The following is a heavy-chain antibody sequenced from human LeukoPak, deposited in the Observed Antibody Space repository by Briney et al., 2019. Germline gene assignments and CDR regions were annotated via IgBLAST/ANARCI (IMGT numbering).Heavy chain of an antibody. V-gene: IGHV1-2*02. CDR3: AREGYNRNFDY. Sequence: GASVKVSCKASGYTFTGYYMHWVRQAPGQGLEWMGWINPNSGGTNYAQKFQGRVTMTRDTSISTAYMDLSRLTYDDTAVYYCAREGYNRNFDYWGQGTLVTVSS. CDR2: INPNSGGT. CDR1: GYTFTGYY. J-gene: IGHJ4*02. D-gene: IGHD5-24*01.